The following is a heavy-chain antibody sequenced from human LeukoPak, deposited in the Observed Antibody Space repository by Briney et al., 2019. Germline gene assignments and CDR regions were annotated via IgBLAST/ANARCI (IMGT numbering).Heavy chain of an antibody. CDR2: SNEDGNTT. V-gene: IGHV3-74*01. J-gene: IGHJ4*02. Sequence: GGSLRLSCAASGFTLSSNWMHWVRQAPGKGLVWVSRSNEDGNTTNYADSVKGRFTISRDNAKNTLYLQMNSLTAEDTAVYYCVRDLGGRSGHWGQGTLVTVSS. CDR1: GFTLSSNW. D-gene: IGHD1-26*01. CDR3: VRDLGGRSGH.